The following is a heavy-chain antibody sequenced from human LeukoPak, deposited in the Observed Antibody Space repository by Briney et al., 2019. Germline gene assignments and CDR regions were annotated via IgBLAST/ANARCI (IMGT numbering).Heavy chain of an antibody. CDR1: GVSISTYY. CDR2: IYHSGST. D-gene: IGHD5-12*01. J-gene: IGHJ4*02. Sequence: SETLSLTCTLSGVSISTYYWSWLRQPPGKGLEWIGYIYHSGSTNYNPSLKSRVTISVDTSKNQLSLTLSSVTAADTAVYYCARGGGYASPIGYWGQGALVTVSS. CDR3: ARGGGYASPIGY. V-gene: IGHV4-59*01.